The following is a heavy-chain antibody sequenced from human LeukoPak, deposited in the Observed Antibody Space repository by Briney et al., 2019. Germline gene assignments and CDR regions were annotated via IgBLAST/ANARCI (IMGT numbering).Heavy chain of an antibody. CDR1: GGSFSGYY. J-gene: IGHJ5*02. D-gene: IGHD6-6*01. CDR2: INHSGST. Sequence: PSETLSLTCAVYGGSFSGYYWSWIRQPPGKGLEWLGEINHSGSTNYNPSLKSRVTISVDTSKNQFSLKLSSVTAADTAVYYCARVNIVDPIAARPGWFDPWGQGTLVTVSS. V-gene: IGHV4-34*01. CDR3: ARVNIVDPIAARPGWFDP.